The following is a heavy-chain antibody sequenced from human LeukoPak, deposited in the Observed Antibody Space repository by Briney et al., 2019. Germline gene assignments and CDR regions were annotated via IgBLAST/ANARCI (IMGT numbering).Heavy chain of an antibody. CDR3: ARYRGRGKPPFDY. Sequence: GGSLRLSCAASGFTVSSNYMSWVRQAPGKGLEWVSVIYSGDSTYYADSVKGRFTISRDNSKNTLYLQMNSLRAEDTAVYYCARYRGRGKPPFDYWGQGTLVTVSS. V-gene: IGHV3-66*01. D-gene: IGHD5-24*01. CDR1: GFTVSSNY. J-gene: IGHJ4*02. CDR2: IYSGDST.